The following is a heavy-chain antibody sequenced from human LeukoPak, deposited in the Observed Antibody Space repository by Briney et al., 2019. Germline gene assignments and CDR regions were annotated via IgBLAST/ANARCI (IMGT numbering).Heavy chain of an antibody. Sequence: ASVKVSCKASGYTFTTYDINWVRQATGQGLEWMGWLNPNSGNTGYTQKFQGRVTMTRNTSISTAYMELSSLRSEDTAVYYCARGRGSGHKENWFDPWGQGTLVTVSS. V-gene: IGHV1-8*01. CDR2: LNPNSGNT. D-gene: IGHD6-19*01. CDR3: ARGRGSGHKENWFDP. J-gene: IGHJ5*02. CDR1: GYTFTTYD.